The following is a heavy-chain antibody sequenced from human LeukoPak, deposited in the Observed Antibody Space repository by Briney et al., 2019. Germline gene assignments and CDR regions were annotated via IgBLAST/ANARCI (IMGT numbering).Heavy chain of an antibody. CDR3: AREVSYGAGFDY. Sequence: ASVNVSCKASGYTFTGYYMHWVRQAPGQGLEWMGWINPNSGDTNYAQKFQGRVTMTRDTSISTAYMELSRLRSDDAAVYYCAREVSYGAGFDYWGRGTLVTVSS. V-gene: IGHV1-2*02. J-gene: IGHJ4*02. D-gene: IGHD3-10*01. CDR1: GYTFTGYY. CDR2: INPNSGDT.